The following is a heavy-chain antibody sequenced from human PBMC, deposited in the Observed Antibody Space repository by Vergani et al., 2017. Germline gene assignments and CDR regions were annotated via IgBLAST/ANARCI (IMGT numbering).Heavy chain of an antibody. V-gene: IGHV1-69*01. D-gene: IGHD3-3*01. Sequence: QVQLVQSGAEVKKPGSSVKVSCKASGGTFSSYAISWVRQAPGQGLEWMGGIIPIFGTANYAQKFQGRVTITADESTSTAYMELSSLRSEDTAVYYCARVVGDVFRFLRYYYMDVWGKGTTVTVSS. CDR3: ARVVGDVFRFLRYYYMDV. CDR1: GGTFSSYA. CDR2: IIPIFGTA. J-gene: IGHJ6*03.